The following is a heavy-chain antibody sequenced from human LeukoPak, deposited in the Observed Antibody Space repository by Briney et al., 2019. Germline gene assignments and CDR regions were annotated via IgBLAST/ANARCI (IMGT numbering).Heavy chain of an antibody. D-gene: IGHD6-19*01. CDR3: AKDLGSHSSGWY. V-gene: IGHV3-23*01. CDR2: ISGSGGST. J-gene: IGHJ4*02. Sequence: GGSLRLSCAASGFTFSSYAMSWVRQAPGKGLEGVSAISGSGGSTYYADSVKGRFTISRDNSKNTLYLQMNSLRAEDTAVYYCAKDLGSHSSGWYWGQGTLVTVSS. CDR1: GFTFSSYA.